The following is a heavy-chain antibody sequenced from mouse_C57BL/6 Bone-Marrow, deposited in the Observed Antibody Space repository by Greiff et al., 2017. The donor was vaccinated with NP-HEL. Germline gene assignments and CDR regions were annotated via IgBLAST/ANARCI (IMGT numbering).Heavy chain of an antibody. CDR2: IDPSDSET. CDR3: ARGDYYGLYSFDY. CDR1: GYTFTSYW. V-gene: IGHV1-52*01. D-gene: IGHD1-1*01. Sequence: QVQLQQPGAELVRPGSSVKLSCKASGYTFTSYWMHWVKQRPIQGLEWIGNIDPSDSETNYNQKFKDKATLTVEKSSSTAYMQLSSLTSEDSAVYYCARGDYYGLYSFDYWGQGTTLTVSS. J-gene: IGHJ2*01.